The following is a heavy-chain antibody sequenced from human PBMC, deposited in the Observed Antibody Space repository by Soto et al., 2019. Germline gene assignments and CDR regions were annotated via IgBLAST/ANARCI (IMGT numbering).Heavy chain of an antibody. V-gene: IGHV2-5*01. J-gene: IGHJ5*02. CDR2: IYWNDDK. CDR1: GFSLNTGGAG. D-gene: IGHD4-17*01. Sequence: QITLRESGPTLVKPTQTLTLTCTFSGFSLNTGGAGVGWIRQPPGKALEWLALIYWNDDKRYSPSLKSKLTITKDASKNQVVLTMTNMDPVDTATYYCAHRGYGDYPRDNWFDPWGQGTLVIVSS. CDR3: AHRGYGDYPRDNWFDP.